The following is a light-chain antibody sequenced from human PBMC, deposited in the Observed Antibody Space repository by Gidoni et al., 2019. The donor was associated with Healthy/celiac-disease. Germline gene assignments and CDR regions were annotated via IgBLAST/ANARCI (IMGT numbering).Light chain of an antibody. J-gene: IGKJ5*01. CDR2: EFS. CDR3: MQSIHLPIT. CDR1: QSLLHSDGKTY. V-gene: IGKV2D-29*01. Sequence: DLVMPPTPLSLSVTPGQPTSISCKARQSLLHSDGKTYLYCYLQNPGHPQPLLIYEFSNRFSGVPDRFCGGWSGTDFTLKISRVEAEYVGVYYCMQSIHLPITFGQGTRLEIK.